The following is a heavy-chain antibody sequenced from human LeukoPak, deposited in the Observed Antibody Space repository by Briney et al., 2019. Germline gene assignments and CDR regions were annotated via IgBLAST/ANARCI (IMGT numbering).Heavy chain of an antibody. CDR2: ISRSGTT. CDR1: GYSISSGYY. D-gene: IGHD3-22*01. V-gene: IGHV4-38-2*01. CDR3: ARVQYYCDSTASGFDY. J-gene: IGHJ4*02. Sequence: SETLSLTCAVSGYSISSGYYWGWIRQPPGKGLEWIGSISRSGTTYYNPSLKSRVTISVDTSKNQFSLRLSSVTAADTAVYYCARVQYYCDSTASGFDYWGQGTLVTVSS.